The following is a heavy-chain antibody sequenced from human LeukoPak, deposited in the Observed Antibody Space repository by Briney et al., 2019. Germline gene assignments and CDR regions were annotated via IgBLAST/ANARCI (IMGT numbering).Heavy chain of an antibody. CDR3: ARFGDFWSGYYPDHNWFDP. V-gene: IGHV5-51*01. J-gene: IGHJ5*02. D-gene: IGHD3-3*01. Sequence: GESLKISCKASGYKFTNNWIAWVRQKPGKGLEWMGIIFPGDSDTRYSPSFQGQVTISADKSISTAYLQWSSLKASDTAMYYCARFGDFWSGYYPDHNWFDPWGQGTLVTVSS. CDR2: IFPGDSDT. CDR1: GYKFTNNW.